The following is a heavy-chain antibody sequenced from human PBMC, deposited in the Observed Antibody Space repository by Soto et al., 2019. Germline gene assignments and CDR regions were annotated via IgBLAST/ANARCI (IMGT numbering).Heavy chain of an antibody. J-gene: IGHJ4*02. Sequence: SGPTLVNPTQTLTLTCTFSGFSLSTSGMGVGWIRQPPGKDLEWLALIYWDDDRRHSPSLKSRLTITKDTSKNQVVLTMTNMDPADTATYYCARRYYDTLTGLPYYFDSWGQGTLVTVS. CDR1: GFSLSTSGMG. V-gene: IGHV2-5*02. CDR2: IYWDDDR. CDR3: ARRYYDTLTGLPYYFDS. D-gene: IGHD3-9*01.